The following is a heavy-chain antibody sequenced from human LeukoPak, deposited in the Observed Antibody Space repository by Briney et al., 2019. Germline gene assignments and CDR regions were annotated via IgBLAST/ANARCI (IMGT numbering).Heavy chain of an antibody. CDR3: ATSDYSYWFDP. V-gene: IGHV4-59*04. D-gene: IGHD6-25*01. CDR2: IYFSGDT. Sequence: PSETLSLTCTVSGGSISSYYWSWIRQPPGKGLEWIGSIYFSGDTYYNPSLKSRVTISVDTSNNQFSLRLTSVTATDTAVYYCATSDYSYWFDPWGQGTLVTVSS. CDR1: GGSISSYY. J-gene: IGHJ5*02.